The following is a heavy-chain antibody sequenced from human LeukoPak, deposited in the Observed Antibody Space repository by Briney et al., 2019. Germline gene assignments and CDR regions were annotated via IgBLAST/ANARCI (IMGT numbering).Heavy chain of an antibody. CDR3: AELGITMIGGV. J-gene: IGHJ6*04. D-gene: IGHD3-10*02. CDR1: GFSFSDFY. Sequence: GGSLRLSCAASGFSFSDFYMSWIRQAPGQGLEWVSYITDTDSTIYYADSVKGRFTISRDNAKNSLYLQMNSLRAEDTAVYYCAELGITMIGGVWGKGTTVTISS. V-gene: IGHV3-11*04. CDR2: ITDTDSTI.